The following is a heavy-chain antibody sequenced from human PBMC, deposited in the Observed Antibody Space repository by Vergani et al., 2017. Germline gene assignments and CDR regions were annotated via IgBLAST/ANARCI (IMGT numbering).Heavy chain of an antibody. V-gene: IGHV3-30*02. CDR1: GFIFSTYA. CDR2: IRSDESRR. J-gene: IGHJ4*02. D-gene: IGHD2-15*01. CDR3: AKEGGGYCSCGTCYPEY. Sequence: VQLLESGGDLVQPGGSLRLSCTASGFIFSTYAMSWVRQAPGKGLEWVASIRSDESRRYYGDSMEGPFTISRDNSKNTLYLQMKSLRPEDTAVYYCAKEGGGYCSCGTCYPEYWGQGTLVIVSS.